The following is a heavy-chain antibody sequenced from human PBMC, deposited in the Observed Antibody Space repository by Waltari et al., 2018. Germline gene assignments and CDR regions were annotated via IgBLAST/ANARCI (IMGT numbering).Heavy chain of an antibody. CDR1: GGSISSYY. CDR2: IYYSGST. Sequence: QVQLQESGPGLVKPSETLSLTCTVSGGSISSYYWSWIRQPPGKGLEWIGYIYYSGSTNYNPSLKSRVTISVDTSKNQFSLKLSSVTAADTAVYYCAREGGATVDPWGQGTLVTVSS. J-gene: IGHJ5*02. D-gene: IGHD1-26*01. V-gene: IGHV4-59*01. CDR3: AREGGATVDP.